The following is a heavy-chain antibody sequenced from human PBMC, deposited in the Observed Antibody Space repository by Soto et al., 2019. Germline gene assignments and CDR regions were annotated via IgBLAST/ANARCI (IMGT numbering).Heavy chain of an antibody. CDR2: ISYDGSNK. CDR1: GFTFSSYA. Sequence: PGGSLRLSCAASGFTFSSYATHWVRQAPGKGLEWVAVISYDGSNKYYADSVKGRFTISRDNSKNTLYLQMNSLRAEDTAVYYCARDGAGKDYYYYGMDVWGQGTTVTVSS. J-gene: IGHJ6*02. CDR3: ARDGAGKDYYYYGMDV. D-gene: IGHD6-19*01. V-gene: IGHV3-30-3*01.